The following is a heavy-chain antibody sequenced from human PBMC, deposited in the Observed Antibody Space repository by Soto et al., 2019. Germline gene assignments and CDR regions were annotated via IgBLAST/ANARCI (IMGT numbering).Heavy chain of an antibody. Sequence: GESLKISCKGSGYSFTSYWIGWVRQMPGKGLEWMGIIYPGDSDTRYSPSFQGQVTISADKSISTAYLQWSSLKASDTAMYYCARHLTTNLDYYGMDVWGQGTTVTVSS. CDR1: GYSFTSYW. J-gene: IGHJ6*02. V-gene: IGHV5-51*01. CDR2: IYPGDSDT. CDR3: ARHLTTNLDYYGMDV.